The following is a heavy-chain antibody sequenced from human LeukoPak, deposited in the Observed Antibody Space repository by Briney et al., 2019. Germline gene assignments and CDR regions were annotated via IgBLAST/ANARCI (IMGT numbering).Heavy chain of an antibody. CDR2: IWYDGSNK. CDR3: ARDPPPNIVGAIPFDY. CDR1: GFTFSSYG. D-gene: IGHD1-26*01. V-gene: IGHV3-33*01. Sequence: GGSLRLSCAASGFTFSSYGMHWVRQAPGKGLEWVSVIWYDGSNKYYADSVKGRFTISRDNSKNTLYLQMNSLRAEDTAVYYCARDPPPNIVGAIPFDYWGQGTLVTVSS. J-gene: IGHJ4*02.